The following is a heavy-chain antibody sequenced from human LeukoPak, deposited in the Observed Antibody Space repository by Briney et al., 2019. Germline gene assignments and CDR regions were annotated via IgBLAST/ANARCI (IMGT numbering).Heavy chain of an antibody. CDR3: TTDSESWAFDY. CDR2: IKSKTDGGTT. D-gene: IGHD7-27*01. Sequence: GGSLRLSCAASGFTFSNAWMSLVRQAPGKGLEWVGRIKSKTDGGTTDYAAPVKGRFTISRDDSKNTLYLQMNSLKTEDTAVYYCTTDSESWAFDYWGQGTLVTVSS. J-gene: IGHJ4*02. CDR1: GFTFSNAW. V-gene: IGHV3-15*01.